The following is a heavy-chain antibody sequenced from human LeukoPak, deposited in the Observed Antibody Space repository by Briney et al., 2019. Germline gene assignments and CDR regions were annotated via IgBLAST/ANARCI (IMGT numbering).Heavy chain of an antibody. V-gene: IGHV1-2*06. Sequence: ASVKVSCKASGYTFTGYYMHWVRQAPGQGLEWMGRINPNSGGTNYAQKFQGRVTMTRDTSISTAYMELSRLRSDDTAVYYCARAGDENSSNFVYWGQGTLVTVSS. CDR3: ARAGDENSSNFVY. CDR2: INPNSGGT. J-gene: IGHJ4*02. CDR1: GYTFTGYY. D-gene: IGHD6-6*01.